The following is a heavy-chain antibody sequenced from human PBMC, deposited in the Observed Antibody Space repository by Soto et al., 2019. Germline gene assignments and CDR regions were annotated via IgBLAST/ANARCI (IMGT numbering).Heavy chain of an antibody. CDR1: GDSISSPDYY. V-gene: IGHV4-30-4*01. Sequence: PSETLSLTCTVSGDSISSPDYYWSWIRQAPGKGLELIGYVYYRGSIYYTPSFESRVSISIDTSKNQFSLRLTSVTAADSAVYFCARVTFTPNSFDSWGQGILVTVSS. CDR2: VYYRGSI. CDR3: ARVTFTPNSFDS. D-gene: IGHD3-16*01. J-gene: IGHJ5*01.